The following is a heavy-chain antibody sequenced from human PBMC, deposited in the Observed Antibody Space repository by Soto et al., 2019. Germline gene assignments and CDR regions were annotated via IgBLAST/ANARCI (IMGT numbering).Heavy chain of an antibody. CDR1: GYTFTSYY. D-gene: IGHD3-22*01. CDR2: INPSGGST. J-gene: IGHJ3*02. Sequence: VASVEVSCKASGYTFTSYYMHWVRQAPGQGLEWMGIINPSGGSTSYAQKFQGRVTMTRDTSTSTVYMELSSLRSEDTAVYYCARGGDYYDSSGYYYGAFDIWGQGTMVTVSS. V-gene: IGHV1-46*01. CDR3: ARGGDYYDSSGYYYGAFDI.